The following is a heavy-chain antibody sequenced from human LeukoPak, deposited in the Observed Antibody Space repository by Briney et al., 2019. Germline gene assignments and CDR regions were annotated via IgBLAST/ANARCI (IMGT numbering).Heavy chain of an antibody. CDR3: ARHHGQSFDP. J-gene: IGHJ5*02. V-gene: IGHV4-59*08. CDR2: IYYSEST. Sequence: SETLSLTCTVSDYYISSGHYWSWIRQPPGKGLEWIGYIYYSESTNYNPSLKSRVTISADTSNNQFSLKLSSVTAADTAVYYCARHHGQSFDPWGQGTLVTVSS. CDR1: DYYISSGHY. D-gene: IGHD5-24*01.